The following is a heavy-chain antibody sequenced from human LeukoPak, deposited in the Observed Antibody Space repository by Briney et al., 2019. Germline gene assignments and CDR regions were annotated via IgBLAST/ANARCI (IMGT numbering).Heavy chain of an antibody. J-gene: IGHJ4*02. D-gene: IGHD4-17*01. CDR2: INHSGST. CDR1: GGSFSGYY. Sequence: SETLSLTCAVYGGSFSGYYWSWIRQPPGKGLEWIGEINHSGSTNYNPSLKSRVTISVDTSKNQFSLKLSSVTAADTAVYYCAREQLYGDHSSFDYWGQGTLVTVSS. V-gene: IGHV4-34*01. CDR3: AREQLYGDHSSFDY.